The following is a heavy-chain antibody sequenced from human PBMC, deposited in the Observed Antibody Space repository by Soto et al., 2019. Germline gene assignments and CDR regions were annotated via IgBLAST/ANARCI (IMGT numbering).Heavy chain of an antibody. CDR2: ISGSGGST. J-gene: IGHJ5*02. CDR3: AKDGWELLRGFDP. V-gene: IGHV3-23*01. Sequence: EVQLLESGGGLVQPGWSLRLSWAASGFTFRTYAMPWVCQAPGKGLEWVSTISGSGGSTYYADSVKGRFTISRDNSKNTLYLQMNSLGAADTAVYYCAKDGWELLRGFDPWGQGTLVTVSS. D-gene: IGHD1-26*01. CDR1: GFTFRTYA.